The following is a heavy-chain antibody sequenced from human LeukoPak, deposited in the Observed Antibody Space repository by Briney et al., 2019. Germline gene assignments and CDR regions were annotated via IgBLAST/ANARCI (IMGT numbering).Heavy chain of an antibody. CDR2: ISLSSSYI. CDR3: ARDSWFGDHDTGPIDY. V-gene: IGHV3-21*01. J-gene: IGHJ4*02. CDR1: GFIFRTYT. Sequence: GGSLRLSCAASGFIFRTYTMNWVRQAPGKGLEWVSSISLSSSYIYYADSVKGRFTISRDNANNSLSLQMHGLRVEDTAVYYCARDSWFGDHDTGPIDYWGQGTLVTVSS. D-gene: IGHD3-10*01.